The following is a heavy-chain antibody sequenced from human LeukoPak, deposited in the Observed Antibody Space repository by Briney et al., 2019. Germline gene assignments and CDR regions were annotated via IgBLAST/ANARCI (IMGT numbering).Heavy chain of an antibody. V-gene: IGHV4-61*02. D-gene: IGHD6-13*01. CDR3: ARPSRIAAAGTVYYFDY. CDR2: IYTSGST. CDR1: GGSISSGSYY. Sequence: SQTLSLTCTVSGGSISSGSYYWSWIRQPAGKGLEWIGRIYTSGSTNYNPSLKSRVTISVDTSKNQFSLKLSSVTAADTAVYYCARPSRIAAAGTVYYFDYWGQGTLVTVSS. J-gene: IGHJ4*02.